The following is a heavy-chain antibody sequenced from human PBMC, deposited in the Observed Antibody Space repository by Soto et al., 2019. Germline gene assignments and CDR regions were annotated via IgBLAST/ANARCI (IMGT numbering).Heavy chain of an antibody. CDR2: INPSGGST. V-gene: IGHV1-46*01. CDR3: ARGLGIPLRFLEWSYYYYGMDV. CDR1: GYTFTSYY. J-gene: IGHJ6*02. D-gene: IGHD3-3*01. Sequence: ASVKVSCKASGYTFTSYYRHWVRQAPGQGLEWMGIINPSGGSTSYAQKFQGRVTMTRDTSTSTVYMELSSLRSEDTAVYYCARGLGIPLRFLEWSYYYYGMDVWGQGTTVTVSS.